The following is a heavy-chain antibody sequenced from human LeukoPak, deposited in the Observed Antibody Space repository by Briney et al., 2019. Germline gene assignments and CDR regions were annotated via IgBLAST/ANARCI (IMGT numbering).Heavy chain of an antibody. V-gene: IGHV3-21*01. CDR3: VRDFRQYDFWSGLDAFDI. CDR1: GFTFSNYS. CDR2: ISGSSSYI. J-gene: IGHJ3*02. D-gene: IGHD3-3*01. Sequence: GGSLRLSCAASGFTFSNYSMNWVRQAPGKGLEWVSSISGSSSYIYYADSVKGRFTISRDNAKNSLYLQMNSLRAEDTAVYYCVRDFRQYDFWSGLDAFDIWGQGTMVTVSS.